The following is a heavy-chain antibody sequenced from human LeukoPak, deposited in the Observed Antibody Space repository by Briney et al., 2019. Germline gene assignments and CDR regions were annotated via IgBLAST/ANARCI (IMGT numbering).Heavy chain of an antibody. CDR2: IWYDGSNK. V-gene: IGHV3-33*01. D-gene: IGHD3-10*01. CDR1: GFTFSSYG. Sequence: GGSLRLSCAASGFTFSSYGMHWVRQAPGKGLEWVAVIWYDGSNKYYADSVKGRFTNSRDNSKNTLYLQMNSLRAEDTAVYYCARASYGSESPGPFYYGVDVWGQGTTVTVSS. CDR3: ARASYGSESPGPFYYGVDV. J-gene: IGHJ6*02.